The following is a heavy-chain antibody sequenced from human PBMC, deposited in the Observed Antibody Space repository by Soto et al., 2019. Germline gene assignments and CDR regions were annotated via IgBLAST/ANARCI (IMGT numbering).Heavy chain of an antibody. Sequence: PGGSLRLSCAASGFTFSSYALSWVRQAPGKGLEWVSAISGSGGSTYYADSVKGRFTISRDNSKNTLYLQMNSLRAEDTAVYYCAKDEDFWSGSPSSGFDYWGQGTLVTVSS. CDR3: AKDEDFWSGSPSSGFDY. V-gene: IGHV3-23*01. CDR1: GFTFSSYA. D-gene: IGHD3-3*01. CDR2: ISGSGGST. J-gene: IGHJ4*02.